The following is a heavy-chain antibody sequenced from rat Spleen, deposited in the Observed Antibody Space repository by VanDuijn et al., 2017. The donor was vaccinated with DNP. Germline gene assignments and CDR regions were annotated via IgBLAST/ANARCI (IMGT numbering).Heavy chain of an antibody. D-gene: IGHD1-4*01. CDR1: GFTFSDHN. CDR3: ASRPPPTRGPFDY. Sequence: EVQLVESGGGLVQPGRSLKLSCAASGFTFSDHNMAWVRQAPKKGLEWVATISCDGYNTYYRDSVKGRFTISRDNAKSTLYLQMDSLRSEDTATYYCASRPPPTRGPFDYWGQGVMVTVSS. V-gene: IGHV5-7*01. CDR2: ISCDGYNT. J-gene: IGHJ2*01.